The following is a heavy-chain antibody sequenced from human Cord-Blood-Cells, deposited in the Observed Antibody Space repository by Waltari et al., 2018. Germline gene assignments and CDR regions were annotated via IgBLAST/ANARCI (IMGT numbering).Heavy chain of an antibody. CDR1: GGSLSSSSYY. CDR2: IYYSGST. V-gene: IGHV4-39*01. J-gene: IGHJ3*02. D-gene: IGHD6-19*01. CDR3: ARLVAVAGLGPLDAFDI. Sequence: QLQLQESGPGLVKPSETLSLTCTVSGGSLSSSSYYWGWLRQPPGKGLEWIGSIYYSGSTYYNPSLKSRVTISVDTSKNQFSLKLSSVTAADTAVYYCARLVAVAGLGPLDAFDIWGQGTMVTVSS.